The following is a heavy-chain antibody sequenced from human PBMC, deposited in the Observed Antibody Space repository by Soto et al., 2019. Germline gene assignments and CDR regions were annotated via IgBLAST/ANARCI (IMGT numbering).Heavy chain of an antibody. CDR1: GGSINSSSYF. D-gene: IGHD1-1*01. V-gene: IGHV4-39*01. Sequence: PSETLSLTCSVSGGSINSSSYFWGWVRQPPGKGLEWIGSIYYSGSTYYNPSLRSRVTISVDTSKNQFSLKLSSVTAADTAVYNCATQDFRGTTGTTWGQGTLVTVSS. J-gene: IGHJ4*02. CDR2: IYYSGST. CDR3: ATQDFRGTTGTT.